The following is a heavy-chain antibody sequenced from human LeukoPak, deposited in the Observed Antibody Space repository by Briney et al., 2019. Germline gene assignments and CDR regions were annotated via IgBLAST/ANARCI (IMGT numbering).Heavy chain of an antibody. CDR2: IKQDGSEK. CDR3: AQGGATISDY. V-gene: IGHV3-7*01. D-gene: IGHD5-12*01. Sequence: GGSLRLSCAVSGFTLSNFWMDWVRQAPGKGLEWVANIKQDGSEKYYADSVRGRFTISRDNAKNSLYLQMNTLRVEDTAVYYCAQGGATISDYWGQGTLVTVSS. J-gene: IGHJ4*02. CDR1: GFTLSNFW.